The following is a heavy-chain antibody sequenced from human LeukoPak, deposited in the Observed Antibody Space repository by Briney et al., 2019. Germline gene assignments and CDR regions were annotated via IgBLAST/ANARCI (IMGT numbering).Heavy chain of an antibody. CDR1: GGSISSSDYY. Sequence: SETLSLTCSISGGSISSSDYYWGWIRQPPGKGLDWLGCIYYSGITYYEPSLKSRVTISVDTSRNQFFLKLSSVTAADTAMYYCARLHCSGGTCYADYWGQGSLVAVSS. V-gene: IGHV4-39*07. CDR2: IYYSGIT. D-gene: IGHD2-15*01. CDR3: ARLHCSGGTCYADY. J-gene: IGHJ4*02.